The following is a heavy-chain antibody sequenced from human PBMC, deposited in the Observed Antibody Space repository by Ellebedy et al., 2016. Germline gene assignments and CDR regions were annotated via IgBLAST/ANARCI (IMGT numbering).Heavy chain of an antibody. CDR2: IWYDGSNK. D-gene: IGHD4-11*01. J-gene: IGHJ6*03. Sequence: GGSLRLXXAASGFTFSSYGMHWVRQAPGKGLEWVAVIWYDGSNKYYADSVKGRFTISRDNSKNTLYLQMNSLRAEDTAVYYCAKSEDYSNPQYYYYYYYMDVWGKGTTVTVSS. CDR3: AKSEDYSNPQYYYYYYYMDV. V-gene: IGHV3-30*02. CDR1: GFTFSSYG.